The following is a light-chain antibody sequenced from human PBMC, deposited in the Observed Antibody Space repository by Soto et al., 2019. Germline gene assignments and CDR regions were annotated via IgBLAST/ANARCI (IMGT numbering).Light chain of an antibody. J-gene: IGLJ2*01. V-gene: IGLV1-47*01. Sequence: QSVLTHSPSASGTPGQRVTISCSGSSANIGSNYVYWYQQFPGTAPRLLIYRADQRPSGVPDRFSGSKSGTSASLAISGLRSEDEAAYYCAAWDDTVNGLVFGGGTQLTVL. CDR1: SANIGSNY. CDR2: RAD. CDR3: AAWDDTVNGLV.